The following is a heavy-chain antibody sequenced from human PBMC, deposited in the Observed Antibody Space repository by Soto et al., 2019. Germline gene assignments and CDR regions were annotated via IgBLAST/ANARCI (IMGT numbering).Heavy chain of an antibody. V-gene: IGHV3-30*03. CDR2: VSDDGYTT. CDR1: GFIFSTYG. Sequence: QVRLVESGGGVVQPGRSLRLSCAASGFIFSTYGMHWVRQAPGKGLQWVAVVSDDGYTTYYAESVKGRFTVSRDSSTNTLYLQMSNLRIEDTAVYYCAREGHHVVGPEAYSFDYWGQGTLVTVSS. D-gene: IGHD2-2*01. CDR3: AREGHHVVGPEAYSFDY. J-gene: IGHJ4*02.